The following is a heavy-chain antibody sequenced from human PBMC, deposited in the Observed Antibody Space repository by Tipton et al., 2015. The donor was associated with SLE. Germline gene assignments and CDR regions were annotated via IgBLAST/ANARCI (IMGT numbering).Heavy chain of an antibody. V-gene: IGHV4-38-2*01. Sequence: TLSLTCAVSGYYISSGYYWGWIRQPPGKGLEWIGSIYTSGSTNYNPSLKSRVTISVDTSKNQFSLKLSSVTAADTAVYYCARRWFGDQDAFDIWGQGTMVTVSS. J-gene: IGHJ3*02. CDR3: ARRWFGDQDAFDI. CDR1: GYYISSGYY. D-gene: IGHD3-10*01. CDR2: IYTSGST.